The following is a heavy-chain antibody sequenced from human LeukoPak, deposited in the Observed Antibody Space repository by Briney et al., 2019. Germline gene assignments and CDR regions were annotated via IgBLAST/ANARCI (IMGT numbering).Heavy chain of an antibody. V-gene: IGHV1-8*01. Sequence: ASVKVSCKASGYTFTSYDINWVRQATGQGLEWMGWMNPNSGNTGYAQKFQGRVTMTRNTSISTAYMELSSLRSEDTAVYYCATFLWFGELLNWFDPWGQGTLVTVSS. CDR3: ATFLWFGELLNWFDP. CDR1: GYTFTSYD. CDR2: MNPNSGNT. J-gene: IGHJ5*02. D-gene: IGHD3-10*01.